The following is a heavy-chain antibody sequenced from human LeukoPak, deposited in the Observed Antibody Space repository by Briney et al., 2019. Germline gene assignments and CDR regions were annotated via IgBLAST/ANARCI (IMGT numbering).Heavy chain of an antibody. CDR2: LYPSGST. CDR1: GGSISSSSCY. Sequence: PSETLSLTCTVSGGSISSSSCYWGWIRQPPGKGLEWIGLLYPSGSTNYNPSLKSRVTISVDTSRTQFSLKLSSMTAADTAVYYCAGGHYPLEYWGQGTLVTVSS. V-gene: IGHV4-39*07. CDR3: AGGHYPLEY. D-gene: IGHD1-26*01. J-gene: IGHJ4*02.